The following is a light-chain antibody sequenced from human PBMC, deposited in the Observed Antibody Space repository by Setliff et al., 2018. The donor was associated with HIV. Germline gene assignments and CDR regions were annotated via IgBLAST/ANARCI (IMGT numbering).Light chain of an antibody. V-gene: IGLV2-23*02. J-gene: IGLJ1*01. Sequence: SALAQPASVSGSPGQSTTISCTGTSSDVGSYNLVSWYQQHPGKAPKLMIYEVSKRPSGVSNRFSGSKSGNTASLTISGLQAEDEADYYCCSYAGSSTPYVFGSGTKVTV. CDR3: CSYAGSSTPYV. CDR2: EVS. CDR1: SSDVGSYNL.